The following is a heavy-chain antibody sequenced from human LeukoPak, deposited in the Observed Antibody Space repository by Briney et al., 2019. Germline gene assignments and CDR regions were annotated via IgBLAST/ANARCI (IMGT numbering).Heavy chain of an antibody. CDR3: ARDLYGYYGSGSYILFDY. J-gene: IGHJ4*02. Sequence: GRSLRLSCAASGFTFSSYAMHWVRQAPGKGLEWVAVISYDGSNKYYADSVKGRFTISRDNSKNSLYLQMNSLRAEDTAVYYCARDLYGYYGSGSYILFDYWGQGTLVTVSS. CDR2: ISYDGSNK. D-gene: IGHD3-10*01. V-gene: IGHV3-30*04. CDR1: GFTFSSYA.